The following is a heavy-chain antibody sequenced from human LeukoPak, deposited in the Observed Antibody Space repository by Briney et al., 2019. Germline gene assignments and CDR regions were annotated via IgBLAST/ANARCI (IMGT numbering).Heavy chain of an antibody. CDR2: MNANSGNT. V-gene: IGHV1-8*01. Sequence: GASVKVSCKASGYTFTSYDINWVRQATGQGLEWMGWMNANSGNTVYAQKFQGRVTMTRNTSISTAYMELSSLRSDDTAVYYCASDYYGSGSSAYNWFDPWGQGTLVTVSS. J-gene: IGHJ5*02. D-gene: IGHD3-10*01. CDR1: GYTFTSYD. CDR3: ASDYYGSGSSAYNWFDP.